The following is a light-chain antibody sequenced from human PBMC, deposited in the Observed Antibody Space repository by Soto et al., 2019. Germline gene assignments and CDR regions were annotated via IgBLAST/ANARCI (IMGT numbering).Light chain of an antibody. CDR2: ATS. J-gene: IGKJ1*01. CDR3: LQYYSYPRT. V-gene: IGKV1-8*01. CDR1: QGISSD. Sequence: AIRMTQSPSSFSASTGDRVTITCRASQGISSDLAWYQQKPGKAPKLLIYATSTLQSGVPSRFSGSGSGTDFTLTISCLQSEDFATYYCLQYYSYPRTFGQGTKVEIK.